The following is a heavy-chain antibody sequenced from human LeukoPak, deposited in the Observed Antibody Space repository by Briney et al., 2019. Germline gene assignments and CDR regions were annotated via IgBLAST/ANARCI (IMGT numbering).Heavy chain of an antibody. J-gene: IGHJ4*02. D-gene: IGHD2-2*01. CDR3: AKDFEYCSSTSCQYFDY. CDR2: ISYDGSNK. V-gene: IGHV3-30*18. Sequence: GGSLRLSCAASGFTFSSYGMHWVRQAPGKGLEWVAVISYDGSNKYYADSVKGRFTISRDNSKNTLYLQMNSLRAEDTAVYYCAKDFEYCSSTSCQYFDYWGQGTLVTVSS. CDR1: GFTFSSYG.